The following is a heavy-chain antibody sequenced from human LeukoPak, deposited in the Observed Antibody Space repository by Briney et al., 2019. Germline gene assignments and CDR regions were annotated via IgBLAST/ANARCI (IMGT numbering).Heavy chain of an antibody. V-gene: IGHV3-33*01. Sequence: GRSLRLSCAASGFTFSSYGMHWVRQAPGKGLEWVAVIWYDRSNKYFADSVKGRFTISRDNSKNTLYLQMNSLRAEDTAVYYCARDEVRLGESNDAFDIWGQGTMVTVSS. CDR1: GFTFSSYG. CDR2: IWYDRSNK. D-gene: IGHD3-16*01. CDR3: ARDEVRLGESNDAFDI. J-gene: IGHJ3*02.